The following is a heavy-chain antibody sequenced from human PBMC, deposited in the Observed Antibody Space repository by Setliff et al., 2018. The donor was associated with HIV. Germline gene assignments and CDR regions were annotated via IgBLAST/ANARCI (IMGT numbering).Heavy chain of an antibody. Sequence: GGSLRFSCAASGFTFSNSWMTWVRQAPGKGLEWVANIKKGGSDKFYVDSVKGRFAISRDNAKNSLNLEMNSLRAEDTAIYYCASSRPPDDSSGYLDHWGQGTLVTVSS. V-gene: IGHV3-7*03. D-gene: IGHD3-22*01. CDR1: GFTFSNSW. CDR3: ASSRPPDDSSGYLDH. J-gene: IGHJ4*01. CDR2: IKKGGSDK.